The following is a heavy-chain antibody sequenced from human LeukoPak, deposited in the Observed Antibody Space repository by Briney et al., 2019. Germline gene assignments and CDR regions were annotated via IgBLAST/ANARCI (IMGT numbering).Heavy chain of an antibody. CDR3: ARVMITFGGVIVDY. CDR1: GGSFSGYY. D-gene: IGHD3-16*02. Sequence: SETPSLTCAVYGGSFSGYYRSWIRQPPGKGLEWIGEINHSGSTNYNPSLKSRVTISVDTSKNQFSLKLSSVTAADTAVYYCARVMITFGGVIVDYWGQGTLVTVSS. J-gene: IGHJ4*02. V-gene: IGHV4-34*01. CDR2: INHSGST.